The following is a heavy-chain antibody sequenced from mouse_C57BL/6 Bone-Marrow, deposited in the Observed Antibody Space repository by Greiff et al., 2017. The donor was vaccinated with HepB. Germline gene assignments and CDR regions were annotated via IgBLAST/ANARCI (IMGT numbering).Heavy chain of an antibody. CDR3: ARSDGNYSAWFAY. CDR2: IHPNSGST. V-gene: IGHV1-64*01. Sequence: QVQLQQSGAELVKPGASVKLSCKASGYTFTSYWMHWVKQRPGQGLEWIGMIHPNSGSTNYNEKFKSKATLTVDKSSSTAYMQLSSLTSEDSAVYYCARSDGNYSAWFAYWGQGTLVTVSA. D-gene: IGHD2-1*01. CDR1: GYTFTSYW. J-gene: IGHJ3*01.